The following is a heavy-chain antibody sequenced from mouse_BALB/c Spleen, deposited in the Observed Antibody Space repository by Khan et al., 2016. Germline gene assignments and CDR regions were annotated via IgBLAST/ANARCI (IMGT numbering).Heavy chain of an antibody. CDR1: GYTFTNYG. D-gene: IGHD1-1*01. Sequence: QIQLVQSGPELKKPGKTVKISCKASGYTFTNYGMNWVKQAPGKGLKWMGWINTYSGESTYADDFKGRFAFSLETSANTAYLQINNLKNEDTATYSCARYRYYYGSSRYFDVWGAGTTFTVSS. V-gene: IGHV9-3-1*01. J-gene: IGHJ1*01. CDR3: ARYRYYYGSSRYFDV. CDR2: INTYSGES.